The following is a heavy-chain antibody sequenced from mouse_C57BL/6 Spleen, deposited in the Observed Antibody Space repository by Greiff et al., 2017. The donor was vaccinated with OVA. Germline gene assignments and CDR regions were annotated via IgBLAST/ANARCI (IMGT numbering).Heavy chain of an antibody. CDR1: GYTFTSYW. D-gene: IGHD2-4*01. CDR2: IHPNSGST. J-gene: IGHJ1*03. V-gene: IGHV1-64*01. CDR3: ARGDYGYWYFDV. Sequence: VQLQQPGAELVKPGASVKLSCKASGYTFTSYWMHWVKQRPGQGLEWIGMIHPNSGSTNYNEKFKSKATLTVDKSSSTAYMQLSSLTSEDSAVYYCARGDYGYWYFDVWGTGTTVTVSS.